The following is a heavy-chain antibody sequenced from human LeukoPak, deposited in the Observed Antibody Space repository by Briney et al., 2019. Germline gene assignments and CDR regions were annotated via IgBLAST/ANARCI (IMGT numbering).Heavy chain of an antibody. CDR3: ARGGRSLRAWFDP. CDR1: GASISSYY. CDR2: IYYSGNT. J-gene: IGHJ5*02. Sequence: KPSETLSLTCTVSGASISSYYWSWIRQPPGKGLEWIGYIYYSGNTNYNPSLKSRVTISVDTSKNQFSLKLSSVTAADTAVYYCARGGRSLRAWFDPWGQGTLVTVSS. V-gene: IGHV4-59*12. D-gene: IGHD3-10*01.